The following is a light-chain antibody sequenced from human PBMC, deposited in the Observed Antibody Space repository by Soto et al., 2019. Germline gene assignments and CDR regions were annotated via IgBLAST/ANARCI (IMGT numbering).Light chain of an antibody. CDR3: LQYNNWPRA. J-gene: IGKJ4*01. CDR1: QSVSNK. CDR2: GAS. V-gene: IGKV3-15*01. Sequence: EIVMTQSPATLSVSPGERATLSCRASQSVSNKLAWYQQKPGQAPRLLIYGASTRATGIPARFSGSGSGTEFTLPISSLQSEDFAVYYCLQYNNWPRAFGGGTKVEIK.